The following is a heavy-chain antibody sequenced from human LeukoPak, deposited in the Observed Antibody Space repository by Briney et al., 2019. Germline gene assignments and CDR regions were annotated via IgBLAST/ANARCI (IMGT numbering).Heavy chain of an antibody. CDR3: ASRTATMGTAFDI. CDR1: GYRFTSSW. D-gene: IGHD1-7*01. CDR2: IYPADSDT. Sequence: GESLKISCKDSGYRFTSSWIGWVRQMPGKGLEWMGVIYPADSDTRYSPSFEGQVTISADKSNSTAYLQWSSLKASDTAVYYCASRTATMGTAFDIWAKGQWSPSLQ. J-gene: IGHJ3*02. V-gene: IGHV5-51*01.